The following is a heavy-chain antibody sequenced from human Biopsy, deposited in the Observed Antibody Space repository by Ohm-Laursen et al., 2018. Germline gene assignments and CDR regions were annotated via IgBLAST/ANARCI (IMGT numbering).Heavy chain of an antibody. CDR2: IIPMFGTA. V-gene: IGHV1-69*13. J-gene: IGHJ4*02. D-gene: IGHD1-26*01. CDR3: ARGPHSGSHSCFDY. Sequence: SVKVSYKVSEYTLTELPMHWVRQAPGKGLEWMGGIIPMFGTANYAQMFQGRVTISADESTSTSYMELSSLTTEDTAIYYCARGPHSGSHSCFDYWGRGTLVTVSS. CDR1: EYTLTELP.